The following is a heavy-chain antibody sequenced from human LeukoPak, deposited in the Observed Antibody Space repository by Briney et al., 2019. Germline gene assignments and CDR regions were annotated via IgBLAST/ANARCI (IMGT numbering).Heavy chain of an antibody. J-gene: IGHJ4*02. D-gene: IGHD3-10*01. Sequence: GASVTVSCKASGYTFTSYGISWVRQAPGQGLEWMGMINPSGGSTVYAQKFQGRLTMTSDTSTSTAYMELSSLRSEDTAMFYCATEDATGNYYFPFDYWGQGTLVTVSS. CDR3: ATEDATGNYYFPFDY. V-gene: IGHV1-46*01. CDR1: GYTFTSYG. CDR2: INPSGGST.